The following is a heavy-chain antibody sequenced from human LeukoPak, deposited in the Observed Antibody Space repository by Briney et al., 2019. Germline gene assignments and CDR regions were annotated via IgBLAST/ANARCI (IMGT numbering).Heavy chain of an antibody. V-gene: IGHV7-4-1*02. CDR2: INTNTGNP. CDR3: ARGGPRSGSYSLSYFDY. D-gene: IGHD3-10*01. J-gene: IGHJ4*02. Sequence: GASVKVSCKASGYTFTSYAMNWVRQAPGQGLEWMGWINTNTGNPTYAQGFTGRFVFSLDTSVSTAYLQISSLKAEDTAVYYCARGGPRSGSYSLSYFDYWGQGTLVIVSP. CDR1: GYTFTSYA.